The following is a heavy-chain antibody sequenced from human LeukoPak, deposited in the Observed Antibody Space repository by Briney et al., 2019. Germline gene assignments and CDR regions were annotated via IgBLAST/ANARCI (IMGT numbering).Heavy chain of an antibody. Sequence: GASVKVSCKASGFSFTSYCISWVRQAPGQGLEWMGWISAYNGNTNYAQKLQGRVTMTTDTSTSTAYMELRSLRSDDTPVYYCARKHPDDRSYGLDVWGQGTTVTVSS. CDR2: ISAYNGNT. V-gene: IGHV1-18*01. CDR3: ARKHPDDRSYGLDV. CDR1: GFSFTSYC. J-gene: IGHJ6*02. D-gene: IGHD1-1*01.